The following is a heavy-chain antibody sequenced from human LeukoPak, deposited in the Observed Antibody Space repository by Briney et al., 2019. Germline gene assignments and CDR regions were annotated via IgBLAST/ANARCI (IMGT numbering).Heavy chain of an antibody. D-gene: IGHD3-3*01. CDR3: AITYYDFWSGYPF. J-gene: IGHJ4*02. Sequence: SVKVSCKASGGTFSSYAISWVRQAPGQGLEWMGRIIPIIGTANYAQKFQGRVTITTDESTSTAYMELSSLRSEDTAVYYCAITYYDFWSGYPFWGQGTLVTVSS. CDR1: GGTFSSYA. V-gene: IGHV1-69*05. CDR2: IIPIIGTA.